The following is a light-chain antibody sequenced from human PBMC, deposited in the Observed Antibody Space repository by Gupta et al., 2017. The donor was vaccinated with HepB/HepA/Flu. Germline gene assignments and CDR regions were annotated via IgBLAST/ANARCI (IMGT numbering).Light chain of an antibody. V-gene: IGKV1-5*03. J-gene: IGKJ1*01. Sequence: DIQMTQSPSTLSASVGDRVTIMCRASQSISSWLACYQQQPGKAPQLLNYKASSLESGVPSRFSGSGSGTESTLTISILQPADFATYYCQQYNSYWTFGQGTKVEIK. CDR3: QQYNSYWT. CDR1: QSISSW. CDR2: KAS.